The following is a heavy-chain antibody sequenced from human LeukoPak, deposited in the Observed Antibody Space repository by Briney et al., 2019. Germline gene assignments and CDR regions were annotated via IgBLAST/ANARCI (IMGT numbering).Heavy chain of an antibody. J-gene: IGHJ4*02. CDR2: ISAYNGNT. Sequence: RASVKVSCKASGYTFTSYGISWVRQAPGQGLEWMGWISAYNGNTNYAQKIQGRVTMTTDTSTSTAYMELRSLRYDDTAVYYCARDSVVVPAATTGDYWGQGTLVTVSS. V-gene: IGHV1-18*01. D-gene: IGHD2-2*01. CDR3: ARDSVVVPAATTGDY. CDR1: GYTFTSYG.